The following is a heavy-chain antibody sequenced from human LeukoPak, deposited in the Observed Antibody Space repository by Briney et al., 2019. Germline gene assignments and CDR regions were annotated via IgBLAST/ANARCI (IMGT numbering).Heavy chain of an antibody. CDR3: ARRGSGWYVDY. CDR1: GYTFTSYW. Sequence: GESLKISCKGSGYTFTSYWIGWVRQMPGKGLEWMGIIYPGDSDTRYTPSFQGQVSISVDKSISTAYLQWSSLKASDTAMYYCARRGSGWYVDYWGQGTLVTVSS. V-gene: IGHV5-51*01. CDR2: IYPGDSDT. D-gene: IGHD6-19*01. J-gene: IGHJ4*02.